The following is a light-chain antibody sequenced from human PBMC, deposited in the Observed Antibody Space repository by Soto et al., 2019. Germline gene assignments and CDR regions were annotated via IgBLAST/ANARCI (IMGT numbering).Light chain of an antibody. J-gene: IGKJ4*01. Sequence: DIQMTQSPSTLSASVGDRVAITCRASQSISSWLAWYQQKLGRAPRLLIYDASSLESGVPSRFSGSGYGTEFTLTISSQQPDDFATYYCQQYNTYSSLTFGGGTKVDIK. V-gene: IGKV1-5*01. CDR2: DAS. CDR1: QSISSW. CDR3: QQYNTYSSLT.